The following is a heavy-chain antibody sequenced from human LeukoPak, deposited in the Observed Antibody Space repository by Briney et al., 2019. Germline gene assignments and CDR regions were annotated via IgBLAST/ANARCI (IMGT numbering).Heavy chain of an antibody. CDR3: ASIPHCSGGSCYGGWDY. CDR1: GYTFTSYA. J-gene: IGHJ4*02. D-gene: IGHD2-15*01. CDR2: INTNTGNP. Sequence: ASVKVSCKASGYTFTSYAMNWVRQAPGQGLEWMGWINTNTGNPTYAQGFTGRFVFSLDTSVSTAYLQISSLKAEDTAVYYCASIPHCSGGSCYGGWDYWGQGTLVTVSS. V-gene: IGHV7-4-1*02.